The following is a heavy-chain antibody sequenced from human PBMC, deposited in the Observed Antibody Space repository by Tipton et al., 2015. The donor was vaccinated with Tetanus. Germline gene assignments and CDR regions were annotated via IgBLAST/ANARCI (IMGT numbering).Heavy chain of an antibody. CDR3: AGVTAQRTELYFEH. D-gene: IGHD2-8*02. CDR2: VYYTGDT. J-gene: IGHJ1*01. V-gene: IGHV4-59*02. Sequence: TLFLTCTVSGGSVSGYYWSWIRQPPGKGLEWVGYVYYTGDTNYNPSLKSRVTISMDRSENQISLKMTSVTAADTAVYYCAGVTAQRTELYFEHWGQGTQVTVSS. CDR1: GGSVSGYY.